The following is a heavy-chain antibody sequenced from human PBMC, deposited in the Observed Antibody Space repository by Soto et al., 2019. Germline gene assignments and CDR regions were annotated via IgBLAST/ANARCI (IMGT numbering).Heavy chain of an antibody. CDR1: DGSVSSGSYY. CDR2: VYYSGRT. V-gene: IGHV4-61*01. D-gene: IGHD3-9*01. Sequence: QVQLQESGPGLVKPSETLSLTCTVSDGSVSSGSYYWNWIRQPPGKGLEWIGNVYYSGRTNYNPSRKSRDTISVDTSKNQFSLNLTAVTAADTAVFYCAKDSQLTPFDYWGQGTLVTVSS. CDR3: AKDSQLTPFDY. J-gene: IGHJ4*02.